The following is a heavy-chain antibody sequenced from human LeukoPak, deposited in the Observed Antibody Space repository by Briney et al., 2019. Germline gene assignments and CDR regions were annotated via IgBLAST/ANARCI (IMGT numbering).Heavy chain of an antibody. CDR1: GGTFSSYA. V-gene: IGHV1-69*05. D-gene: IGHD3-3*01. J-gene: IGHJ6*03. Sequence: AASVKVSGKASGGTFSSYAISWVRQAPGQGLEWMGRIIPIFGTANYAQKFQGRVTITTDESTSTAYMELSSLRSEDTAVYYCAREGYYDFYYYMDVWGKGTTVTVSS. CDR2: IIPIFGTA. CDR3: AREGYYDFYYYMDV.